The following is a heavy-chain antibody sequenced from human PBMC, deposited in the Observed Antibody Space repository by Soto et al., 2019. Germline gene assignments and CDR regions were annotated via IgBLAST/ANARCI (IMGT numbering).Heavy chain of an antibody. D-gene: IGHD6-19*01. CDR3: AKEDSSGWSDYFDY. CDR1: GFTFSSYG. J-gene: IGHJ4*02. Sequence: GGSLRLSCAASGFTFSSYGMHWVRQAPGKGLEWVAVISYDGSNKYYADSVKGRFTISRDNSKNTLYLQMNSLRAEDTAVYYCAKEDSSGWSDYFDYWGQGTLVTVSS. V-gene: IGHV3-30*18. CDR2: ISYDGSNK.